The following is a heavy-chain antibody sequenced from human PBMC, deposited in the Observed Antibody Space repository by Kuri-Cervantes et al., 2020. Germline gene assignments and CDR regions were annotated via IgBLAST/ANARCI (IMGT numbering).Heavy chain of an antibody. V-gene: IGHV4-39*01. CDR1: GGSISSSSYY. J-gene: IGHJ6*02. D-gene: IGHD2-15*01. Sequence: SETLSLTCTVSGGSISSSSYYWGWIRQPPGKGLEWIGSIYYSGSTYYNPSLKSRVTISVDTSKNQFSLKLSSVTAADTAVYYCARQGVLHGMDVWGQGTTVTVSS. CDR2: IYYSGST. CDR3: ARQGVLHGMDV.